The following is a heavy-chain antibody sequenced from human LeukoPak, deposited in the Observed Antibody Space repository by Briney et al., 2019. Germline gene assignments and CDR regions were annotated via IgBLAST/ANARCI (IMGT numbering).Heavy chain of an antibody. CDR3: ASVVPAAIRGDYYYYYMDV. J-gene: IGHJ6*03. Sequence: SETLSLTCTVSGGSISSGGYYWSWIRQPPGKGLEWIGYIYHSGSTYYNPSLKSRVTISVDRSKNQFSLKLSSVTAADTAVYYCASVVPAAIRGDYYYYYMDVWGKGTTVTVSS. CDR2: IYHSGST. CDR1: GGSISSGGYY. V-gene: IGHV4-30-2*01. D-gene: IGHD2-2*02.